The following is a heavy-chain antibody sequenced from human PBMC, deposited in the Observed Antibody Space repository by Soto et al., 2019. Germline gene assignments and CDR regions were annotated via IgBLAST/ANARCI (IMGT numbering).Heavy chain of an antibody. J-gene: IGHJ4*02. CDR1: GFTFSSYG. CDR2: ISYDGSNK. D-gene: IGHD3-22*01. V-gene: IGHV3-30*18. Sequence: QVQLVESGGGVVQPGRSLRLSCAASGFTFSSYGMHWVRQAPGKGLEWVAVISYDGSNKYYADSVKGRFTISRDNSKNTLYLQMNSLRAEDTAVYYCAKDKTDYYDSSGYSAYFDYWGQGTLVTVSS. CDR3: AKDKTDYYDSSGYSAYFDY.